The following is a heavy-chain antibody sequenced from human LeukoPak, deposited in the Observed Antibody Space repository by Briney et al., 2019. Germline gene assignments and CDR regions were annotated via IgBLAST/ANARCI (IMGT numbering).Heavy chain of an antibody. CDR2: IYTSGST. Sequence: SETLSLTCTVSGGSISSGSYYWSWIRQPVGKGLEWIGRIYTSGSTNYNPSLKSRVTISVDTSKNQFSLKLSSVTAADTAVYYCARDPDYDSSRGAFDYWGQGTLVTVSS. CDR3: ARDPDYDSSRGAFDY. D-gene: IGHD3-22*01. CDR1: GGSISSGSYY. V-gene: IGHV4-61*02. J-gene: IGHJ4*02.